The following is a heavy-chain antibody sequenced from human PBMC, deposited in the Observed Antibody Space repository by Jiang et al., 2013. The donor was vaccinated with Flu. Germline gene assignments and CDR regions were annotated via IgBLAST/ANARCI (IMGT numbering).Heavy chain of an antibody. CDR1: GYSFTSYW. V-gene: IGHV5-10-1*01. J-gene: IGHJ4*02. D-gene: IGHD6-13*01. CDR3: ARLSSIGAAGTLPSYFDY. CDR2: IDPSDSYT. Sequence: LVESGAEVKKPGESLRISCKGSGYSFTSYWISWVRQMPGKGLEWMGRIDPSDSYTNYSPSFQGHVTISADKSISTAYLQWSSLKASDTARYYCARLSSIGAAGTLPSYFDYWGLGTLVTVSS.